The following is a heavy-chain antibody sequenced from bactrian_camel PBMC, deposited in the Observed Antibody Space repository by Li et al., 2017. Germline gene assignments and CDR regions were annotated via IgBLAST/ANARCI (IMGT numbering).Heavy chain of an antibody. D-gene: IGHD2*01. CDR1: VETIRRPC. CDR2: IYEGDGSV. CDR3: AAHPRNNDRSLRAIDFTD. Sequence: HVQLVESGGGSVQAGESLTLACATVVETIRRPCMAWFRQTSAKEREVVALIYEGDGSVYYADSAEGRFTISQDYDKNTLYPQMDSLKPEDTAMYYCAAHPRNNDRSLRAIDFTDWGQGTQVTVS. V-gene: IGHV3-3*01. J-gene: IGHJ4*01.